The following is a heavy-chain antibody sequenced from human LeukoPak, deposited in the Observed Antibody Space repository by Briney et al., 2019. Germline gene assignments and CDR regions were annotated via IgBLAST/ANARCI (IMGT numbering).Heavy chain of an antibody. J-gene: IGHJ4*02. D-gene: IGHD3-10*01. CDR2: IGSGGDT. CDR3: AKYCAARSRSFDF. Sequence: PGGSLRLSCAASGFTFSSYPMTWVRQSPGKGLEWVSVIGSGGDTYYSDSVQGRFTISRDNSKNTLYLQMNSLRADDTAVYYCAKYCAARSRSFDFWGQGTLVTVSS. V-gene: IGHV3-23*01. CDR1: GFTFSSYP.